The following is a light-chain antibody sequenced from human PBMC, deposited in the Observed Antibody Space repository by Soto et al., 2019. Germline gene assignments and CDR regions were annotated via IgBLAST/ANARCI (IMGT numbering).Light chain of an antibody. J-gene: IGKJ1*01. CDR1: QSVSTNS. CDR2: GAS. CDR3: QQYANSHGT. V-gene: IGKV3-20*01. Sequence: ENVMPQSPGTLSLSLGQRAPLYCRASQSVSTNSVAWYQQTPGQARRRLYYGASSRASGIPDWFRGSGSGTGFTLTISGLEPEDFAVYYCQQYANSHGTFGQGTKVDI.